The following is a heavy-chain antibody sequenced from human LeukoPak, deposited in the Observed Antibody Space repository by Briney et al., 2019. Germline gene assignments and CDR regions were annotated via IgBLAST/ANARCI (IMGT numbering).Heavy chain of an antibody. J-gene: IGHJ4*02. V-gene: IGHV3-53*01. CDR1: GFTVSDGY. CDR3: GRHAYGGSLPLS. CDR2: IYVSGTT. D-gene: IGHD3-10*01. Sequence: PGGSLRLSCAASGFTVSDGYMSWVRQAPGKRLEWLAFIYVSGTTFYAASVKGRFTISRDNAKNTVYLQMNNLRAEDTALYYCGRHAYGGSLPLSWGQGALVTVSS.